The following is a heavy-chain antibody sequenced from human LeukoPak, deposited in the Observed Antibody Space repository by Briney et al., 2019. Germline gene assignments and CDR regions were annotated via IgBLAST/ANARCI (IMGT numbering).Heavy chain of an antibody. D-gene: IGHD1-26*01. CDR3: ARDWAGATRLLDY. V-gene: IGHV3-30*02. Sequence: GGSLRLSCGASGFTFTTYDMHWVRQAPGKGLEWVSFIRYDGSNKYYADSVKGRFTISRDNSKNTLYLQMNSLRAEDTAVYYCARDWAGATRLLDYWGQGTLVTVSS. CDR1: GFTFTTYD. J-gene: IGHJ4*02. CDR2: IRYDGSNK.